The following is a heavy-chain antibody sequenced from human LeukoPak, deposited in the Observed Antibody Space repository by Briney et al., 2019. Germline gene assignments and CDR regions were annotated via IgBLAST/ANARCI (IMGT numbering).Heavy chain of an antibody. V-gene: IGHV1-2*02. CDR2: ISPNSGVS. CDR3: ARAVVGSYFDY. D-gene: IGHD1-26*01. CDR1: VYIFTDYY. J-gene: IGHJ4*02. Sequence: GASVKVSCRASVYIFTDYYMHWMRQAPGQGLEWMGWISPNSGVSKYAQKFQGRVTMTRDTSISTAYMELSGLRSDDTAVYYCARAVVGSYFDYWGQGTLVTVSS.